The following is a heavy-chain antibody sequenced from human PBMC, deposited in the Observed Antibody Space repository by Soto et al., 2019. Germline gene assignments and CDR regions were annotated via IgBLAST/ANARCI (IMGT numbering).Heavy chain of an antibody. V-gene: IGHV4-61*03. D-gene: IGHD5-18*01. Sequence: SEPLCLPCTVFGGSVRSGTYDWRWILRGHGKGLEWVGHIYYTGSTNYNPSLNNRVTISVDTSKNHFSLQLTSVTAADTAVYYCARGAGFSYASTWFDIWGQGTLVTVSS. CDR1: GGSVRSGTYD. J-gene: IGHJ5*02. CDR3: ARGAGFSYASTWFDI. CDR2: IYYTGST.